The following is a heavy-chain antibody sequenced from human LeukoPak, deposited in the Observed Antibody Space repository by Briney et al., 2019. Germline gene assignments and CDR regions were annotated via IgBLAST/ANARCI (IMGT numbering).Heavy chain of an antibody. J-gene: IGHJ4*02. V-gene: IGHV1-18*01. D-gene: IGHD5-18*01. Sequence: GASVKVSCKASGYTFTSYGISWVRQAPGQGLEWMGWISAYNGNTNYAQKLQGRVTMTEDTSTDTAYMELSSLRSEDTAVYFCASRLLIHLWAKDFWGQGTLVTVSS. CDR2: ISAYNGNT. CDR1: GYTFTSYG. CDR3: ASRLLIHLWAKDF.